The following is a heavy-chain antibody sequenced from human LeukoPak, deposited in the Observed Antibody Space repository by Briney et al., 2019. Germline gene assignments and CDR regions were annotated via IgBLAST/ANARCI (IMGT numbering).Heavy chain of an antibody. CDR3: VVPLVREGNKDHY. D-gene: IGHD3-10*01. CDR2: ISHTGNT. V-gene: IGHV4-34*01. J-gene: IGHJ4*02. CDR1: GGSFSGYY. Sequence: SETLSLTCAGNGGSFSGYYWAWIRQPPGKGLEWIGEISHTGNTNYSPSLKSRVTISLDTSMNHFSLKVTSLTAADTAVYYCVVPLVREGNKDHYWGQGTLVTVSS.